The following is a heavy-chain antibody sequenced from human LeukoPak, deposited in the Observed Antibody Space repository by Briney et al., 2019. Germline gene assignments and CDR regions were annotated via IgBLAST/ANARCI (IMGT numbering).Heavy chain of an antibody. CDR2: IRYDGSNK. D-gene: IGHD3-10*01. CDR3: EKEGKQYGSSMSFFDY. Sequence: GGSLRLSCAASGFTFSSYGMHWVRQAPGKGLEWVAFIRYDGSNKYYADSVKGRFTISRDNSKNTLYLEMNSLRAEETAVHYCEKEGKQYGSSMSFFDYWGQGTLVTVSS. J-gene: IGHJ4*02. V-gene: IGHV3-30*02. CDR1: GFTFSSYG.